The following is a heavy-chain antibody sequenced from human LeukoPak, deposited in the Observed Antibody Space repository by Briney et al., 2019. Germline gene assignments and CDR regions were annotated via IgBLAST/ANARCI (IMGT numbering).Heavy chain of an antibody. CDR1: GGSISSSSYY. D-gene: IGHD5-18*01. CDR2: IYYSGST. Sequence: SETLSPTCTVSGGSISSSSYYWGWIRQPPGKGLEWIGNIYYSGSTYYNPSLKSRVTISVDTSKNQFSLKLGSVTAADTAVYYCARHSGDTAMVHDYWGQGTLVTVSS. J-gene: IGHJ4*02. V-gene: IGHV4-39*01. CDR3: ARHSGDTAMVHDY.